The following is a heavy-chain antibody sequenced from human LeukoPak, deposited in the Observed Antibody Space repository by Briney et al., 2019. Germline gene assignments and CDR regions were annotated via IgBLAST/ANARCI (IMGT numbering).Heavy chain of an antibody. D-gene: IGHD3-9*01. CDR1: GGSISSYY. Sequence: SETLSLTCTVSGGSISSYYWSWIRRPPGKGLEWIGYIYYSGSTNYNPSLKSRVTISVDTSKNQFSLKLSSVTAADTAVYYCARHAISYDILTGYFPDYFDYWGQGTLVTVSS. V-gene: IGHV4-59*08. J-gene: IGHJ4*02. CDR3: ARHAISYDILTGYFPDYFDY. CDR2: IYYSGST.